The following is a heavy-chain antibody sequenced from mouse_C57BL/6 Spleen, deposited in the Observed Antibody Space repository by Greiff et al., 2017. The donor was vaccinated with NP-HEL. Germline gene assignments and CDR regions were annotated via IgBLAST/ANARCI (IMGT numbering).Heavy chain of an antibody. J-gene: IGHJ2*01. CDR3: ARSHYYGSSYYFDY. CDR2: INPSTGGT. V-gene: IGHV1-42*01. CDR1: GYSFTGYY. D-gene: IGHD1-1*01. Sequence: EVKLQESGPELVKPGASVKISCKASGYSFTGYYMNWVKQSPEKSLEWIGEINPSTGGTTYNQKFKAKATLTVDKSSSTAYMQLKSLTSEDSAVYYCARSHYYGSSYYFDYWGQGTTLTVSS.